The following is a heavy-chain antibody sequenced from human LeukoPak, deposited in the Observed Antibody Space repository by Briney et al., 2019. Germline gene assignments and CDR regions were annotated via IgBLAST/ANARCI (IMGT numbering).Heavy chain of an antibody. CDR3: ASGMAGYFDS. CDR1: GFTFSTYA. Sequence: PGVAVRLSCSASGFTFSTYAMHWVRQAPGKGLEWVSSISRSSCYIYYADSVKGRFTISRDNAKNTLYLQMNSLRAEDTAVYYCASGMAGYFDSWGQGTLVAV. J-gene: IGHJ4*02. V-gene: IGHV3-21*01. D-gene: IGHD5-24*01. CDR2: ISRSSCYI.